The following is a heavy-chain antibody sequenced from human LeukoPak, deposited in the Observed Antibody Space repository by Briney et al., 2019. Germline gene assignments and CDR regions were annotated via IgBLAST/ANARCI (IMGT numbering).Heavy chain of an antibody. CDR3: ARAPGLYDYVWASYRYTGKGYYFDY. V-gene: IGHV3-11*01. CDR2: ISSDGDTI. CDR1: GFNFNIFY. J-gene: IGHJ4*02. Sequence: GGSLRLSCAASGFNFNIFYMSWVRQAPGKGLEWVSYISSDGDTIYYADSVKGRFTISRDNAKNSLYLQMHSLRAEDTAVYYCARAPGLYDYVWASYRYTGKGYYFDYWGQGILVTVTS. D-gene: IGHD3-16*02.